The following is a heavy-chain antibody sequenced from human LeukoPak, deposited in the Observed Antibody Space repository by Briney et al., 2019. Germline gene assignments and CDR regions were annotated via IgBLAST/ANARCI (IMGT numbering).Heavy chain of an antibody. D-gene: IGHD2-15*01. CDR3: AKGTSSSCYSATNY. Sequence: GSLRLSCAASGFTFSSYAMNWVRQAPGKGLEWVSAICSNDNNTYYANSVKGRFTISRDNSKNTLSLQLNSLRAEDTAVYYCAKGTSSSCYSATNYWGQGTLVTVSS. V-gene: IGHV3-23*01. CDR2: ICSNDNNT. J-gene: IGHJ4*02. CDR1: GFTFSSYA.